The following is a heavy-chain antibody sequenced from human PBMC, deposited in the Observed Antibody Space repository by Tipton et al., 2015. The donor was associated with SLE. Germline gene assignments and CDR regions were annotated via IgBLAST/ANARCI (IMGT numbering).Heavy chain of an antibody. J-gene: IGHJ4*02. V-gene: IGHV3-23*01. D-gene: IGHD4-17*01. CDR2: INDSGGST. Sequence: GSLRLSCAASGFTFSSYGMTWVRQAPGKGLEWVSTINDSGGSTYSADSVKGRFTISRDNSKNTLYLQMNSLRAEDTAVYYCVYGDWLGLDYWGQGTLVTVSS. CDR3: VYGDWLGLDY. CDR1: GFTFSSYG.